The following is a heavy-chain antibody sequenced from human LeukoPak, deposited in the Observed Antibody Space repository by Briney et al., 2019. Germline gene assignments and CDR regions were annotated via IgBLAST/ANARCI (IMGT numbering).Heavy chain of an antibody. J-gene: IGHJ6*03. CDR3: ARGRYDYYYYYMDV. D-gene: IGHD5-12*01. CDR2: IYYSGST. CDR1: GGSISSSSYY. Sequence: PSETLSLTCTVSGGSISSSSYYWGWIRQPPGKGLEWIGSIYYSGSTYYNPSLKSRVTISVDTSKNQFSLKLSSVTAADTAVYYCARGRYDYYYYYMDVWGKGTTVTVSS. V-gene: IGHV4-39*07.